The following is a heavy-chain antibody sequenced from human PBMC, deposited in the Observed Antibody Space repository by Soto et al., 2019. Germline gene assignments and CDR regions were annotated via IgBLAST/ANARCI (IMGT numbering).Heavy chain of an antibody. D-gene: IGHD1-26*01. CDR3: ARQYSGSYYGYYGMDV. J-gene: IGHJ6*02. CDR1: GGSISSSSYY. CDR2: IYYSGST. Sequence: ASETLSLTCTVSGGSISSSSYYWGWIRQPPGKGLEWIGSIYYSGSTYYNPSLKSRVTISVDTSKNQFSLKLSSVTAADTAVYYCARQYSGSYYGYYGMDVWGQGTTVTVSS. V-gene: IGHV4-39*01.